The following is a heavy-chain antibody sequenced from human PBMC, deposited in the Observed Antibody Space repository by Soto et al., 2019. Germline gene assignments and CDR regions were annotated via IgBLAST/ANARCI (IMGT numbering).Heavy chain of an antibody. CDR2: INHSGST. Sequence: QVQLQQWGAGLLKPSETLSLTCAVYGGSFSGYYWSWIRQPPGKGLEWIGEINHSGSTNYNPSLKSRVTIRVAXSKNQFSLKLSSVTAADTAVYYCARTRLVRRYFDYWGQGTLVTVSS. D-gene: IGHD6-19*01. J-gene: IGHJ4*02. CDR3: ARTRLVRRYFDY. V-gene: IGHV4-34*01. CDR1: GGSFSGYY.